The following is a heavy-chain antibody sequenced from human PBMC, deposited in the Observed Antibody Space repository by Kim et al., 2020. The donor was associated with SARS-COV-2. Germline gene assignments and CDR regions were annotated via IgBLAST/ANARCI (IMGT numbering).Heavy chain of an antibody. D-gene: IGHD3-10*01. CDR1: GYTFTSYG. CDR2: ISAYNGNT. Sequence: ASVKVSCKASGYTFTSYGISWVRQAPGQGLEWMGWISAYNGNTNYAQKLQGRVTMTTDTSTSTAYMELRSLRSDDTAVYYCARGAHYYGSGSSEGAYYYYGMDVWGQGTTVTVSS. V-gene: IGHV1-18*01. J-gene: IGHJ6*02. CDR3: ARGAHYYGSGSSEGAYYYYGMDV.